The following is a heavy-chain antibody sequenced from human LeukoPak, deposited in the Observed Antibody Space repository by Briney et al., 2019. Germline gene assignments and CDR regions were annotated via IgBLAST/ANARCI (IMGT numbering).Heavy chain of an antibody. CDR2: IIPIFDTA. CDR1: GGTFSSYA. CDR3: AREYSSSYYYDY. D-gene: IGHD6-6*01. Sequence: SVKVSCKASGGTFSSYAISWVRQAPGQGLEWMGRIIPIFDTANYAQKIQGRVTITTDETTSTADMELSSLRSEDTAVYYCAREYSSSYYYDYWGQGTLVTVSS. V-gene: IGHV1-69*05. J-gene: IGHJ4*02.